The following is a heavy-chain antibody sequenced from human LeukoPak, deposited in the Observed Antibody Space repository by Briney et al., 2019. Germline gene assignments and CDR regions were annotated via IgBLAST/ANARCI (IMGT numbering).Heavy chain of an antibody. CDR2: ISAYNGNT. D-gene: IGHD3-22*01. Sequence: GASVKVSCKASGYTFTSYGISWVRQAPGQGLEWMGRISAYNGNTNYAQKLQGRVTMTTDTSTSTAYMELRSLRSDDTAVYYCARAFRYYYDSSGQYYFDCWGQGTLVTVSS. CDR1: GYTFTSYG. J-gene: IGHJ4*02. V-gene: IGHV1-18*01. CDR3: ARAFRYYYDSSGQYYFDC.